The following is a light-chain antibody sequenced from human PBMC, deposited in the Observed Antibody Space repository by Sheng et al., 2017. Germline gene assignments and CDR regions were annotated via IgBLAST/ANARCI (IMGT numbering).Light chain of an antibody. CDR3: QQYDNLPSLT. J-gene: IGKJ4*01. Sequence: DIQMTQSPSSLSASVGDRVTITCQASQDISNYLNWYQQKPGKAPKLLIYDASNLETGVPXRFSGSGSGTDFTFTISSLQPEDIATYYCQQYDNLPSLTFGGGTKWRSN. CDR2: DAS. V-gene: IGKV1-33*01. CDR1: QDISNY.